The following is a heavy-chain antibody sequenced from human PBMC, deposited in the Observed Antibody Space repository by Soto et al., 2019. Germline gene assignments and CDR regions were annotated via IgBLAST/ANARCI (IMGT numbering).Heavy chain of an antibody. CDR2: ISYDGSSK. J-gene: IGHJ4*02. V-gene: IGHV3-30-3*01. CDR1: GFTFSSYA. CDR3: ARPPNYYDSRGYYGY. Sequence: PGGSLRLSCAASGFTFSSYAMHWVRQAPGKGLEWVAVISYDGSSKYYADSVKGRFTISRDNAKNSLYLQMNSLRAEDTAVYYCARPPNYYDSRGYYGYWGLGTLVTVSS. D-gene: IGHD3-22*01.